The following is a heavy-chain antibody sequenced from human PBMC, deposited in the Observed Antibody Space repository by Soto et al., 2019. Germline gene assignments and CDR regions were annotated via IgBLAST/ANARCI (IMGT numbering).Heavy chain of an antibody. Sequence: QVQLVQSGAEVKKPGASVKVSCKASGCTFSSYAISWVRQAPGQGLEWMGGIIPISGTANYAQKFQGRVTITADESTSTAYMELSSLRSEDTAVYYCARSQGSSTSLENYYYYYYGMAVWGQGTTVTVSS. CDR2: IIPISGTA. CDR3: ARSQGSSTSLENYYYYYYGMAV. V-gene: IGHV1-69*01. CDR1: GCTFSSYA. D-gene: IGHD2-2*01. J-gene: IGHJ6*02.